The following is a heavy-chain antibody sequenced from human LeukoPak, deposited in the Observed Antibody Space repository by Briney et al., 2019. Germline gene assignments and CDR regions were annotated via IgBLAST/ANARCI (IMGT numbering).Heavy chain of an antibody. CDR2: IYTSGST. J-gene: IGHJ4*02. Sequence: SETLSLTCTVSGGSISSYYWSWIRQPAGKGLEWIGRIYTSGSTNYNPSLKSRVTMSVDTSKNQFSLKLSSVTAADTAVYYCARDTGPIAARPWSLDYWGQGTLVTVSS. CDR3: ARDTGPIAARPWSLDY. D-gene: IGHD6-6*01. CDR1: GGSISSYY. V-gene: IGHV4-4*07.